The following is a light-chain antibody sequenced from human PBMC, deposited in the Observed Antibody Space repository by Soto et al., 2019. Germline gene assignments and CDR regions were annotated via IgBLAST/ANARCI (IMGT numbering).Light chain of an antibody. V-gene: IGKV3-20*01. J-gene: IGKJ1*01. CDR2: GGS. CDR1: QSVSNS. Sequence: EIVLTQSPATLSLSPGERVTLSCRASQSVSNSLAWYQQKPGQAPRLLIYGGSSRATGIPVRFSGSGSETDFTLTITRLEPEDFAVYYCQQYSSSRTFGQGTKVDIK. CDR3: QQYSSSRT.